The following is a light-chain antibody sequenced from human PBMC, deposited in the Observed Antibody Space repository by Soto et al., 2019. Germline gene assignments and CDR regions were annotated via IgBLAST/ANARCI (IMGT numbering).Light chain of an antibody. CDR2: TDI. CDR3: AAWDDRLNGWV. Sequence: QSVLTQPPSVSGTPGQRVTISCSGGGSNIRPTSVNWYQQLSGRAPKLLIYTDIHRPAGVPDRFSGSKSGTSASLAISGLQSEDEADYYCAAWDDRLNGWVFGGGTKLTVL. CDR1: GSNIRPTS. V-gene: IGLV1-44*01. J-gene: IGLJ3*02.